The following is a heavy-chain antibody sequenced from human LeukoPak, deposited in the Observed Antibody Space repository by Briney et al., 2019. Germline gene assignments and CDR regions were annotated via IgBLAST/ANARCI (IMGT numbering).Heavy chain of an antibody. CDR1: GFTFSSYE. CDR2: ISSSGSTI. Sequence: GGSLRLSCAASGFTFSSYEMNWVRQAPGKGLEWVSYISSSGSTIYYADSVKGRFTISRDNAKNTLYLQMNSLRAEDTAVYYCARGTLYGSGSCLDYWGQGTLVTVSS. CDR3: ARGTLYGSGSCLDY. V-gene: IGHV3-48*03. J-gene: IGHJ4*02. D-gene: IGHD3-10*01.